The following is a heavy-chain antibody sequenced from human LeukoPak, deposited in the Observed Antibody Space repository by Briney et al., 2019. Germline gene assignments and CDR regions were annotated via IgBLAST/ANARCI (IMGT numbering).Heavy chain of an antibody. CDR2: ISSDGSNK. Sequence: PGGSLRLSCAASKFXFSNYGIHWVRQAPGKGLEWVALISSDGSNKYYADSVQGRFTISRDNSKNTLYLQMNSLRAEDTAVYYCARGTPTKWFDPWGQGTLVTVSS. CDR3: ARGTPTKWFDP. D-gene: IGHD5-24*01. V-gene: IGHV3-30*03. J-gene: IGHJ5*02. CDR1: KFXFSNYG.